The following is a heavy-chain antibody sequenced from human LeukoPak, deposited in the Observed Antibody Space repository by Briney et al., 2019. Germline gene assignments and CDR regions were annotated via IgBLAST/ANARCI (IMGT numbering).Heavy chain of an antibody. CDR1: GGSITGSSYY. CDR2: IYYSGST. V-gene: IGHV4-39*02. J-gene: IGHJ4*02. D-gene: IGHD3-9*01. Sequence: PSETLSLTCTISGGSITGSSYYWGWIRQSPGKGLEWIGNIYYSGSTYYNSSLKSRVTISIDTSKNHFSLRLTSVTAPDTAVYFCTRGSYDVLTGRSTLGEYWGQGTLVAVSS. CDR3: TRGSYDVLTGRSTLGEY.